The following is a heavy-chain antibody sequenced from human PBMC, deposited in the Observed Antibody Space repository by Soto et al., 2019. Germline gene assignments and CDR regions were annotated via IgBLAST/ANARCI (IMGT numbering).Heavy chain of an antibody. CDR3: AKVMGGSGARGDPLDL. J-gene: IGHJ5*02. CDR2: INSDGITT. D-gene: IGHD2-15*01. V-gene: IGHV3-74*03. Sequence: EVQLVESGGGPVQAGGSLRLSCAASGLTLSKYWMQWVRQGPGKGLVWVAHINSDGITTKYAESVKGRFTISRDDAKNMLYLQMNSLRHDDTAVYYCAKVMGGSGARGDPLDLWGQGILVTVSS. CDR1: GLTLSKYW.